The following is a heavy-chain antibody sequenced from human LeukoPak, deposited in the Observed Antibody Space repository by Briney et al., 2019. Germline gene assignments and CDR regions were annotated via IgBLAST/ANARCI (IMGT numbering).Heavy chain of an antibody. D-gene: IGHD3-10*01. Sequence: GGSLRLSCAASGFTFSTYTMNWVRQAPGKGLEWVSYITTTSKTKLYTDSVRGRFTISRDNAKNSLYLQTNSLTAEDTAVYYCARWDSLGSGVDCWGQGTLVTVSS. CDR1: GFTFSTYT. CDR2: ITTTSKTK. CDR3: ARWDSLGSGVDC. J-gene: IGHJ4*02. V-gene: IGHV3-48*01.